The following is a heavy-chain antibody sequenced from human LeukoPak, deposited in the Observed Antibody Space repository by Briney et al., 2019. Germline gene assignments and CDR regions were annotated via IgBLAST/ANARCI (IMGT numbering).Heavy chain of an antibody. CDR1: GFTFSSYS. CDR3: ARGDCSGGSCYQA. D-gene: IGHD2-15*01. V-gene: IGHV3-21*01. CDR2: ISSSSYI. Sequence: PGGSPGLSCAASGFTFSSYSMKLVRQAPGKGLEWVSSISSSSYIYYADSVKGRFTISRDNAKNSLYLQMNSLRAEDTAVYYCARGDCSGGSCYQAWGQGTLVTVSS. J-gene: IGHJ4*02.